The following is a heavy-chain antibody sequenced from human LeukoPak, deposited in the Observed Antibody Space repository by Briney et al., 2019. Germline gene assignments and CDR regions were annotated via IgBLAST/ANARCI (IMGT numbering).Heavy chain of an antibody. CDR2: ISSSSSTI. CDR1: GFTFSSYS. V-gene: IGHV3-48*04. D-gene: IGHD2/OR15-2a*01. CDR3: ARGTTFFIFDY. J-gene: IGHJ4*02. Sequence: GGSLRLSCAASGFTFSSYSMNWVRQAPGKGLEWVSYISSSSSTIYYADSVKGRFTTSRDNAKNSLYLQMNSLRAEDTAVYYCARGTTFFIFDYWGQGTLVTVSS.